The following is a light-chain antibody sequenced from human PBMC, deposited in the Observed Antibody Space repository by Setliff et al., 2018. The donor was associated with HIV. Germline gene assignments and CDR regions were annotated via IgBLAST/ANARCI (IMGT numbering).Light chain of an antibody. CDR3: QQYNSYSRT. CDR2: KAS. J-gene: IGKJ1*01. CDR1: QSISSW. Sequence: DIQMTQSPSTLSASVGDRVIITCRASQSISSWLAWYQQKPGKAPKLLIYKASSLESGVPSRFSGSGFGTEFTLTISSLQPDDFATYYCQQYNSYSRTFGQGTKVDIK. V-gene: IGKV1-5*03.